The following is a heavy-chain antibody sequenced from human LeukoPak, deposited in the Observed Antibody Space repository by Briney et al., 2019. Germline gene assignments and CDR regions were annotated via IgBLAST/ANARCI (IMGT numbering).Heavy chain of an antibody. CDR1: GGTFSSYA. D-gene: IGHD3-22*01. J-gene: IGHJ3*02. CDR2: IIPIFGTA. Sequence: GASVKVSCKASGGTFSSYAISWVRQAPGQGLEWMGRIIPIFGTANYAQKFQGRVTITTDESTSTAYIELSSLRSEDTAVYYCARKSSAWDAFDIWGQGTMVTVCS. CDR3: ARKSSAWDAFDI. V-gene: IGHV1-69*05.